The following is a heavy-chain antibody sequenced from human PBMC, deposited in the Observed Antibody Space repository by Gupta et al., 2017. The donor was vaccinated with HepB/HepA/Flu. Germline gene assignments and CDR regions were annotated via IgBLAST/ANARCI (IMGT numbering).Heavy chain of an antibody. D-gene: IGHD1-7*01. Sequence: QVQLQESGPGLVKPSETLSFTCTVPGGSISSYYLSGTRQPPGKGLEWSGYNYCSGSTNYNPSLKSRVTISVDTSKSQFSLKLSSVTAADTAVYYCARTSITGTTRYFDLWGRGTLVTVSS. CDR1: GGSISSYY. V-gene: IGHV4-59*13. CDR2: NYCSGST. CDR3: ARTSITGTTRYFDL. J-gene: IGHJ2*01.